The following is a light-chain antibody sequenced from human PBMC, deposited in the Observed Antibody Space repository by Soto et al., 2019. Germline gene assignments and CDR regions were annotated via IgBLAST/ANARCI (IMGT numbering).Light chain of an antibody. Sequence: DLQMTQSPSSLSASVGDRVTITCRASQSIGKHLNWYQQKPGKAPKFLIYAASNLQSGVPSRFSGSGSGTDFTLTVNSLQPEDFATYYCQLGDTSAITFAQGTRLEIK. J-gene: IGKJ5*01. CDR2: AAS. V-gene: IGKV1-39*01. CDR1: QSIGKH. CDR3: QLGDTSAIT.